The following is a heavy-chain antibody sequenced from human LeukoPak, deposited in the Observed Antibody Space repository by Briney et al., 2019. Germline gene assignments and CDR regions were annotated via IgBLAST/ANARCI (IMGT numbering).Heavy chain of an antibody. CDR1: GFTFSSYA. V-gene: IGHV4-39*01. J-gene: IGHJ3*02. D-gene: IGHD1-26*01. CDR3: ATPYSGGYHGLDI. Sequence: PGGSLRLSCAASGFTFSSYAMSWVRQPPGKGLEWIGSIYYSGSTYYNPSLKSRVTISVDTSKNQFSLKLNSVTAADTAVYYCATPYSGGYHGLDIWGQGTMVTVSS. CDR2: IYYSGST.